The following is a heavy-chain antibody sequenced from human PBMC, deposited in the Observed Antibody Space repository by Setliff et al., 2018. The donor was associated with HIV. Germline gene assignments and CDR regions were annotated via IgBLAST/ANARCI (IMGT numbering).Heavy chain of an antibody. J-gene: IGHJ3*02. Sequence: ASVKVSCKASGYSFTTYAISWVRQAPGQGLEWMGWISAYNGKTLYAQKFQGRVTMTTDTSTNTAYMDLRSLRFDDTAVYYCARDPGMIAARFTIDTFDIWGQGTMVTVSS. D-gene: IGHD6-6*01. CDR1: GYSFTTYA. CDR3: ARDPGMIAARFTIDTFDI. V-gene: IGHV1-18*01. CDR2: ISAYNGKT.